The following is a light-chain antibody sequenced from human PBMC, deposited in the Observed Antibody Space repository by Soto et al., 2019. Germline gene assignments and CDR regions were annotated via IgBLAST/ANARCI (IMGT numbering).Light chain of an antibody. CDR2: AVS. Sequence: DIQLTQSPSFLSASVGDRVTITCRASRGVSHYLAWYQQKPGKAPQLLIYAVSTLQSGVPSRFSGSGAGTEFTLTTSNMQPEDSAAYFCQHHVEYPYTFGQGTKLEI. J-gene: IGKJ2*01. CDR1: RGVSHY. CDR3: QHHVEYPYT. V-gene: IGKV1-9*01.